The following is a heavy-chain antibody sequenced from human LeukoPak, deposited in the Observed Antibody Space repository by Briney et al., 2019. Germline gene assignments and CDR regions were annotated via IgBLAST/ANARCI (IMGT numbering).Heavy chain of an antibody. CDR3: AVAQSSCSSGSCYLGYFQD. J-gene: IGHJ1*01. CDR2: IWYDGSNK. Sequence: TGGSLRLSCATSVFTFTSYGILWVRQAPGKGLEWVAVIWYDGSNKYYADSVKGRFTISRDNSKNTLLLEMNGLIAEDTAVYYCAVAQSSCSSGSCYLGYFQDWGQGTLVTASS. CDR1: VFTFTSYG. V-gene: IGHV3-33*01. D-gene: IGHD2-15*01.